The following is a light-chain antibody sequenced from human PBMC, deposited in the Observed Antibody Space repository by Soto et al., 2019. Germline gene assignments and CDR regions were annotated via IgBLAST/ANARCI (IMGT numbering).Light chain of an antibody. Sequence: EIVLTQSPATLSLSPGERAALSCRASQSVSTYLAWYQQKPGQAPRLFIYDASNRATGIPDRFSGSGSGTDFSLTISRLEAEDFAVYYCQQYGSSPRTFGQGTKVDIK. V-gene: IGKV3-20*01. J-gene: IGKJ1*01. CDR3: QQYGSSPRT. CDR2: DAS. CDR1: QSVSTY.